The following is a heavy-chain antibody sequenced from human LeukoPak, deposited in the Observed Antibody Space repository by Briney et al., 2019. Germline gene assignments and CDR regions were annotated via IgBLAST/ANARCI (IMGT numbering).Heavy chain of an antibody. Sequence: PSETLSLTYAVYGGSFSGYYWSWIRQPPGKGLEWIGEINRSGSTNYNPSLKSRVTISVDTSKNQFSLKLSSVTAADTAVYYCARAYYDFWSGYYFDYWGQGTLVTVSS. D-gene: IGHD3-3*01. J-gene: IGHJ4*02. CDR2: INRSGST. V-gene: IGHV4-34*01. CDR3: ARAYYDFWSGYYFDY. CDR1: GGSFSGYY.